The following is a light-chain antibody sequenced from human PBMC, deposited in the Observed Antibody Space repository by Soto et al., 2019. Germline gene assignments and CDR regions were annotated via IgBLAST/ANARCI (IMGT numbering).Light chain of an antibody. V-gene: IGKV3-11*01. CDR1: QSVSIY. CDR3: QQRSNSPPWIT. CDR2: DAS. Sequence: EIVLTQSPATLSLSPGERATLSCRASQSVSIYLAWYQQRPGQAPRLLIYDASNRAPGSPAKFSGTGSGTDFTLTISSLEPEDSAVYYCQQRSNSPPWITFGQGTRLEI. J-gene: IGKJ5*01.